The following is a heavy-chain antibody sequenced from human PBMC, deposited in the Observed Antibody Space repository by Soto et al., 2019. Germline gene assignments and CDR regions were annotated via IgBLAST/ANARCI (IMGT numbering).Heavy chain of an antibody. CDR2: TRNKANSDTT. CDR1: GFTFSDHY. J-gene: IGHJ3*02. V-gene: IGHV3-72*01. D-gene: IGHD3-22*01. CDR3: ATTYYYDSSGYYYSDAFDI. Sequence: GGSLRLSCAASGFTFSDHYMDWVRQAPGKGLEWVGRTRNKANSDTTEYAASVKGRFTISRDDSKNSLYLQMNSLKTEDTAVYYCATTYYYDSSGYYYSDAFDIWGQGTMVTVSS.